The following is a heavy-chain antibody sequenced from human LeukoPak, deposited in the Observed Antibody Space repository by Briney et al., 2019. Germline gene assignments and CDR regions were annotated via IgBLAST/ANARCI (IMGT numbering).Heavy chain of an antibody. D-gene: IGHD6-19*01. CDR2: IYTSGST. V-gene: IGHV4-4*07. J-gene: IGHJ3*02. CDR3: ARVLSSGWYKVGAFDI. CDR1: GGSISSYY. Sequence: SETLSLTCTVSGGSISSYYWSWIRQPAGKGLEWIGRIYTSGSTNYNPSLKSRVTMSVDTSKNQFSLELSSVTAADTAVYYCARVLSSGWYKVGAFDIWGQGTMVTVSS.